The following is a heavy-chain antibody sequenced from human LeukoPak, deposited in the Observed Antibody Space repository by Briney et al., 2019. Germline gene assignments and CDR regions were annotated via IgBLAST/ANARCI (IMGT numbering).Heavy chain of an antibody. CDR2: ISSSSSYI. V-gene: IGHV3-21*01. Sequence: GGSLRLSCAASGFTFSSYSTNWFRQAPGKGLEWVSSISSSSSYIYYADSVKGRFTISRDNAKNSLYLQMNSLRAEDTAVYYCARVHWTDGAFDIWGQGTMVTVSS. J-gene: IGHJ3*02. CDR3: ARVHWTDGAFDI. D-gene: IGHD3/OR15-3a*01. CDR1: GFTFSSYS.